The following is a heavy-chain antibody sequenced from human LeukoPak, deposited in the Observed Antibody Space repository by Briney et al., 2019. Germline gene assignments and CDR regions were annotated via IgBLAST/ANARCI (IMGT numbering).Heavy chain of an antibody. J-gene: IGHJ5*02. V-gene: IGHV1-2*02. CDR3: ARDRSAAAPQDWFDP. D-gene: IGHD6-13*01. CDR2: INPNSGGT. CDR1: GYTFTGYY. Sequence: ASVKVSCKASGYTFTGYYMHWVRQAPGQGLEWMGWINPNSGGTNYAQKFQGRVTMTRDTSISTAYMELSRLRSDDTAVYYCARDRSAAAPQDWFDPWGQGTLVTVSS.